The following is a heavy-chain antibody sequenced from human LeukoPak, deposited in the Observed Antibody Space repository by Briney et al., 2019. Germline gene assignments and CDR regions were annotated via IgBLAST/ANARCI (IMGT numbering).Heavy chain of an antibody. CDR2: ISGSGGST. J-gene: IGHJ4*02. CDR3: AKDLILGYCSGGSCRNDY. Sequence: GSLRLSCAASGFTFSSYAMSWVRQAPGKGLEWVSAISGSGGSTYYADSVKGRFTISRDNSKNTLYLQMNSLRAEDTAVYYCAKDLILGYCSGGSCRNDYWGQGTLVTVSS. CDR1: GFTFSSYA. D-gene: IGHD2-15*01. V-gene: IGHV3-23*01.